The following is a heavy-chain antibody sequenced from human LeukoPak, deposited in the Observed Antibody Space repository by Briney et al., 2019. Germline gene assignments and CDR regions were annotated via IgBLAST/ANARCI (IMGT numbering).Heavy chain of an antibody. CDR3: ARSTTVTTDYYDGMDV. D-gene: IGHD4-17*01. CDR1: GYSFTNYW. CDR2: IYPGDSDT. V-gene: IGHV5-51*01. J-gene: IGHJ6*02. Sequence: GESLKISCKGSGYSFTNYWIGWVRQMPGKGLEWMGIIYPGDSDTRYSPSFQGQVTISADKSTSTAYLQWSSLKASDTAMYYCARSTTVTTDYYDGMDVWGQGTTVTASS.